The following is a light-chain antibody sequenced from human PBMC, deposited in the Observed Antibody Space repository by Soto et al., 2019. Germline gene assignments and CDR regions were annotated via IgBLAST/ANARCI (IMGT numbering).Light chain of an antibody. CDR3: QQYSDNWT. Sequence: DIQMTQSPSTLSASVGDRVTITCRARQSISNWLAWYQQKPWTAPNLQIYKASTLQSGVPSRFSGSGSGTEFPLTISSLQPDDSATYYCQQYSDNWTFGQGTKVEIK. CDR1: QSISNW. J-gene: IGKJ1*01. CDR2: KAS. V-gene: IGKV1-5*03.